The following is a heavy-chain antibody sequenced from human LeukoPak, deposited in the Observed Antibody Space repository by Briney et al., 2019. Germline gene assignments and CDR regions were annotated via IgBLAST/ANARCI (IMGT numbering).Heavy chain of an antibody. J-gene: IGHJ5*02. CDR1: GYSISTGYY. CDR3: ARATTSRYSSSWKSNWFDP. Sequence: SETLSLTCTVSGYSISTGYYWDWIRQPPGKGLEWIGTFYHGGSTYYNPSLKSRVTISVDTSKNQFSLKLSSVTAADTAVYYCARATTSRYSSSWKSNWFDPWGQGTLVTVSS. D-gene: IGHD6-13*01. V-gene: IGHV4-38-2*02. CDR2: FYHGGST.